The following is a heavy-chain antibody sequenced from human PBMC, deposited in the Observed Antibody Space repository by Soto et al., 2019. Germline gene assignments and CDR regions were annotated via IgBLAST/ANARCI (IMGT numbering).Heavy chain of an antibody. Sequence: ASVKVSCKASGYTFTGYFMHWVRQAPGQGLEWMGWINPNSGGTNYAQKFQGWVTMTRDTSISTAYMELSRLRSDDTAVYYCARDNVDDRQFDYWGQGTLVTVSS. CDR1: GYTFTGYF. V-gene: IGHV1-2*04. CDR3: ARDNVDDRQFDY. CDR2: INPNSGGT. D-gene: IGHD3-3*01. J-gene: IGHJ4*02.